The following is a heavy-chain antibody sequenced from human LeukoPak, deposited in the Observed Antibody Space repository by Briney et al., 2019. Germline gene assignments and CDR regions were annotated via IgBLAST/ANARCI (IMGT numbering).Heavy chain of an antibody. Sequence: GESLQISCKGSGSRFTSYWIGWVRQMPGKGLEWMGIIYPGDSDTRYSPSFQGQVTISADKSISTAYLQWSSLKASDTAMYYCARVYYYDSSHYYYMDVWGKGTTVTVSS. CDR2: IYPGDSDT. J-gene: IGHJ6*03. CDR1: GSRFTSYW. CDR3: ARVYYYDSSHYYYMDV. D-gene: IGHD3-22*01. V-gene: IGHV5-51*01.